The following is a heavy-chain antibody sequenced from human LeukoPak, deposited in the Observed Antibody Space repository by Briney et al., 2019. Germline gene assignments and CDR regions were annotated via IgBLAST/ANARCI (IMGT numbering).Heavy chain of an antibody. D-gene: IGHD3-10*01. Sequence: SETLSLTCTVSGGSISSYYWSWIRQPAGKGLEWIGRIYTSGSTNYNPSLKSRVTISVDTSKNQFSLKLSSVTAADTAVYYCAREGGSRFGELLYDFDYWGQGTLVTVSS. CDR2: IYTSGST. J-gene: IGHJ4*02. CDR3: AREGGSRFGELLYDFDY. CDR1: GGSISSYY. V-gene: IGHV4-4*07.